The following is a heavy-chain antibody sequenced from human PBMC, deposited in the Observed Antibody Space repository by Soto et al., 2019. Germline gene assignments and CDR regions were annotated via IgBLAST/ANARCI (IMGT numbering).Heavy chain of an antibody. CDR1: GFTFSSSA. CDR3: AKGCGGDCYSGVQY. D-gene: IGHD2-21*02. V-gene: IGHV3-23*01. CDR2: ISNSGVST. Sequence: EVQLLESGRGLVQPGGSLRLSCAASGFTFSSSAMSWVRQAPGKGLEWVSSISNSGVSTYYADSVKGRFTISRDNSKNTLYLQMNSLQAEDTAVYYCAKGCGGDCYSGVQYWGQGTLVTVSS. J-gene: IGHJ4*02.